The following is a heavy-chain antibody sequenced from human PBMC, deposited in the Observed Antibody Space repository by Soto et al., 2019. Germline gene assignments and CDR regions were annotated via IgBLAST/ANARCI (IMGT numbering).Heavy chain of an antibody. V-gene: IGHV3-23*01. CDR2: ISGSGDST. Sequence: EVQLLESGGGLVQPGGSLRLSCAASGFSFSSYAMNWVRQAPGKGLEWVSVISGSGDSTYYADSVKGRFTISRDNSKNTLCLQMNSLRAEDTAVYYCAKRATGTYFDYWGQGTLVTVSS. CDR3: AKRATGTYFDY. CDR1: GFSFSSYA. J-gene: IGHJ4*02. D-gene: IGHD1-1*01.